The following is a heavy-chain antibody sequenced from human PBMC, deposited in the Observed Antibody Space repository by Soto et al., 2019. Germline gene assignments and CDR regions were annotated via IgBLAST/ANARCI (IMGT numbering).Heavy chain of an antibody. J-gene: IGHJ4*02. Sequence: DVQLEESGGALVQPGRSLRLSCAASGFTFDDYAMHWVRQVLGKGLEWVSSISWNSGNIGYADSVKGRFTTSRDKAKNALYLQMHRLRAEDTALYYCVRTKDAYSYGSPIDDWGQGTLVTVSS. V-gene: IGHV3-9*01. D-gene: IGHD2-15*01. CDR3: VRTKDAYSYGSPIDD. CDR1: GFTFDDYA. CDR2: ISWNSGNI.